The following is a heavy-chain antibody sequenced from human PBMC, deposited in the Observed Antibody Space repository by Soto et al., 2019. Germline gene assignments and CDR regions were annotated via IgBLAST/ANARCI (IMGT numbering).Heavy chain of an antibody. J-gene: IGHJ3*02. CDR2: IYWDDEK. V-gene: IGHV2-5*02. CDR3: AHRLTWDAFDI. D-gene: IGHD1-26*01. CDR1: GFSLSDNGVG. Sequence: QITLKESGPTLVKRTQNLTLTCTFSGFSLSDNGVGVGWIRQPPGKALEWLALIYWDDEKIYSPSLKTRLTITKDTSKNQVLLTMTNMDPVDTATYYCAHRLTWDAFDIWGQGTMVTVSS.